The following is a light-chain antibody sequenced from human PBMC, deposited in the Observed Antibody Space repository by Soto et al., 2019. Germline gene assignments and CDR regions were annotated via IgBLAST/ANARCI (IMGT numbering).Light chain of an antibody. CDR2: DVS. J-gene: IGKJ1*01. CDR3: EQYGSSPVT. CDR1: QSVSSSY. Sequence: EIVLTQSPGTLSLSPGERATLSCRASQSVSSSYLAWYQQKPGQSPRLLIYDVSSRATGIRDTFSGSGSGTDFTLNISRLEPEEFAVYYWEQYGSSPVTFGQGTKVEI. V-gene: IGKV3-20*01.